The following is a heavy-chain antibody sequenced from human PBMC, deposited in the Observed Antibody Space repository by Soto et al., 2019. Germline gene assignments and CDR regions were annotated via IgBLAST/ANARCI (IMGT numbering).Heavy chain of an antibody. V-gene: IGHV3-48*01. D-gene: IGHD6-13*01. CDR1: GFTFSTYS. CDR2: ISGSSSTI. J-gene: IGHJ6*02. CDR3: AREVGRGISTYYYYYVMDV. Sequence: PGGSLRLSCAASGFTFSTYSLNWVRQAPGKGLEWVSYISGSSSTIYYADSVRGRFIISRDNAKNSLYLQMNSLRAEDTAVYYCAREVGRGISTYYYYYVMDVWGQGTTVTVSS.